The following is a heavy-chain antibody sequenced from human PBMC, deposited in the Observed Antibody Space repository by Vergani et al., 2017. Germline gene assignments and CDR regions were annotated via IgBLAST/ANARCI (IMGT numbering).Heavy chain of an antibody. D-gene: IGHD6-6*01. V-gene: IGHV4-34*01. CDR1: GGSFSGYY. CDR2: INHSGST. Sequence: QVQLQQWGAGLLKPSETLSLTCAVYGGSFSGYYWSWIRQPPGKGLEWIGEINHSGSTNYNPSLKSRVTISVDTSKNQFSLKLSSVTAADTAVYYCARGRGQIVQYYYYMDVWGKGTTVTVSS. J-gene: IGHJ6*03. CDR3: ARGRGQIVQYYYYMDV.